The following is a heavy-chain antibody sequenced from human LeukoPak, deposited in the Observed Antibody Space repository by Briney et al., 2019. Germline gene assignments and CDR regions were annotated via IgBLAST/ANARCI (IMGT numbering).Heavy chain of an antibody. CDR3: ARLRGYYYGMDV. Sequence: SETLSLTCAVYGGSFSGYYWSWIRQPPGKGLEWIGEINHSGSTNYNPSFKSRVTISVDTSKNQFSLKLSSVTAADTAVYYCARLRGYYYGMDVWGQGTTVTVSS. CDR1: GGSFSGYY. V-gene: IGHV4-34*01. CDR2: INHSGST. J-gene: IGHJ6*02.